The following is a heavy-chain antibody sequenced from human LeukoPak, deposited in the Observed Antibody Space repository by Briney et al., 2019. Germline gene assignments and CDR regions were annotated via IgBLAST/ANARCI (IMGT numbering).Heavy chain of an antibody. Sequence: SETQSLTCAVYGGSFSSYYWSSIRQPPGKGLEWIGEINHSGSTNYNPSLKSRVTISVDTSKNQFSLKLSSVTAADTAVYYCARGWGPHDYWGQGTLVTVSS. V-gene: IGHV4-34*01. J-gene: IGHJ4*02. D-gene: IGHD7-27*01. CDR1: GGSFSSYY. CDR3: ARGWGPHDY. CDR2: INHSGST.